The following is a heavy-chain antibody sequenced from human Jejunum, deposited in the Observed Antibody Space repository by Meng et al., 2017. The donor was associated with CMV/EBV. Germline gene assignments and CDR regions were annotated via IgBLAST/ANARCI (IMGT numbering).Heavy chain of an antibody. Sequence: VLLFEAGGGLVQPWGSLELSCEASGFMFPSYAMTWVRQAPGKGLEWVSLIGATGTFTSYADSVRGRFVISRDNSRNILYLQMNSLRVEDTAVYYCVKCLGAPGTEWFDPWGQGTLVTVSS. V-gene: IGHV3-23*01. CDR2: IGATGTFT. CDR3: VKCLGAPGTEWFDP. D-gene: IGHD5/OR15-5a*01. J-gene: IGHJ5*02. CDR1: GFMFPSYA.